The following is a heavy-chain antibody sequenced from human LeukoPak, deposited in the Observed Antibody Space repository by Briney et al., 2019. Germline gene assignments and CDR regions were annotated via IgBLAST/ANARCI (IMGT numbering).Heavy chain of an antibody. J-gene: IGHJ6*02. CDR1: GYTFTGYY. V-gene: IGHV1-2*02. CDR3: ARTTVVVTATSYYYYGMDV. D-gene: IGHD2-21*02. CDR2: INPNSGGT. Sequence: ASVKVSCEASGYTFTGYYMHWVRQAPGQGLEWMGWINPNSGGTNYAQKFQGRVTMTRDTSISTAYMELSRLRSDDTAVYYCARTTVVVTATSYYYYGMDVWGQGTTVTVSS.